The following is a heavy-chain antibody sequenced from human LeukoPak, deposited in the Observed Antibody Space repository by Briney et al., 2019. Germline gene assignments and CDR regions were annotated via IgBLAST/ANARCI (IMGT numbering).Heavy chain of an antibody. D-gene: IGHD2-2*01. CDR2: ISYDGSNK. CDR3: LVPAAAFDY. CDR1: GFTFSSYA. J-gene: IGHJ4*02. V-gene: IGHV3-30-3*01. Sequence: GGSLRLSYAASGFTFSSYAMHWVRQAPGKGLEWVAVISYDGSNKYYADSVKGRFTISRDNSKNTLYLRMNSLRAEDTAVYYCLVPAAAFDYWGQGTLVTVSS.